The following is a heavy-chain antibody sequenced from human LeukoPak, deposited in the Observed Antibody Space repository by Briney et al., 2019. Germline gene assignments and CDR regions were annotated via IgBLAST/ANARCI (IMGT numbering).Heavy chain of an antibody. CDR3: ARDTLLVGATSMEFDY. D-gene: IGHD1-26*01. CDR1: GGTFTTYA. Sequence: ASVKVSCKASGGTFTTYATSWVRQAPGQGLEWMGRIIPTFGSAYYAQSLQDRVMITADESTSTAYMELRSLRSDNTAVYYCARDTLLVGATSMEFDYWGQGTLVTVSS. CDR2: IIPTFGSA. V-gene: IGHV1-69*13. J-gene: IGHJ4*02.